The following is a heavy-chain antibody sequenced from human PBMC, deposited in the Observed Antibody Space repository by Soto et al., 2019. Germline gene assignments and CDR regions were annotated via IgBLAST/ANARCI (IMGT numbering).Heavy chain of an antibody. CDR3: ARGRGTGTTSPRWFDP. J-gene: IGHJ5*02. CDR2: INHSGST. D-gene: IGHD1-1*01. Sequence: PSETLSLTCAVYGGSFSGYYWSWIRQPPGKGLEWIGEINHSGSTNYNPSLKSRVTISVDKSKNQFSLKLSSVTAADTAVYYCARGRGTGTTSPRWFDPWGQGTLVTVSS. CDR1: GGSFSGYY. V-gene: IGHV4-34*01.